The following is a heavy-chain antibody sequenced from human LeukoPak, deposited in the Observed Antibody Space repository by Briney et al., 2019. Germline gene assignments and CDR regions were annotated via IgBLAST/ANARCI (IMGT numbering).Heavy chain of an antibody. CDR2: FDPEDGET. CDR1: GYTLTELS. CDR3: ATGLYYYDSSGYRY. D-gene: IGHD3-22*01. Sequence: ASVKVSCKVSGYTLTELSMHWVRQAPGKGLEWMGGFDPEDGETIYAQKFQGRVTMTEDTSTGTAYMELSSLRSEDTAVYYCATGLYYYDSSGYRYWGQGTLVTVSS. V-gene: IGHV1-24*01. J-gene: IGHJ4*02.